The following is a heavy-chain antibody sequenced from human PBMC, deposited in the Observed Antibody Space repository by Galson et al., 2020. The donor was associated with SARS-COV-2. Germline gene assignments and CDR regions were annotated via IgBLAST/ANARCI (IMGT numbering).Heavy chain of an antibody. CDR3: ARGGSRPIMVFDYYYFYMDV. V-gene: IGHV4-34*01. D-gene: IGHD2-8*01. CDR1: GGSFSDYS. J-gene: IGHJ6*03. CDR2: ISHSGST. Sequence: SKTLSLTCAVHGGSFSDYSWTWVRQPPGKGLEWIGEISHSGSTNYSPSLKSRVFMSVDTSKNQFSLKLRSVTAADTAVYYCARGGSRPIMVFDYYYFYMDVWGKGTTVTVSS.